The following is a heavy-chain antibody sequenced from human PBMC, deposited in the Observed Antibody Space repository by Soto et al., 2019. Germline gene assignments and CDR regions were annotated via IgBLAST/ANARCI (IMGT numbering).Heavy chain of an antibody. D-gene: IGHD2-2*01. CDR3: ARVPDY. V-gene: IGHV4-30-2*01. CDR2: MYHSGST. Sequence: SETLSLTCAVSGGSISSGGYSWSWIRQPPGKGLEWIGYMYHSGSTYYNPSLKSRVTISIDRSKNQFSLNLSSVTAADTAVYYYARVPDYWGQGILVTVSS. J-gene: IGHJ4*02. CDR1: GGSISSGGYS.